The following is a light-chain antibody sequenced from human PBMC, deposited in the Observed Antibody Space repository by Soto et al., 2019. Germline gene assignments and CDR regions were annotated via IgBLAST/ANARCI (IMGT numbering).Light chain of an antibody. CDR2: SNN. V-gene: IGLV1-44*01. CDR3: AAWDDSLNGVV. Sequence: QSVLTQPPSASGTPGQRVTISCSGSSSNIGSNTVNWYQQLPGTAPKLLIYSNNQRPSGVPDRFSGSKSGTSASLAISGLQSEDVSDEYCAAWDDSLNGVVFGGGTKVTVL. J-gene: IGLJ2*01. CDR1: SSNIGSNT.